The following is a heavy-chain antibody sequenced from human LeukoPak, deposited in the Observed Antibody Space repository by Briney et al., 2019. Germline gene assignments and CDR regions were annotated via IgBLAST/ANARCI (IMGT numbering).Heavy chain of an antibody. D-gene: IGHD3-3*01. CDR2: INSDGSST. CDR1: GFALSSYW. J-gene: IGHJ4*02. V-gene: IGHV3-74*01. CDR3: ARDPYDFWSGYPDY. Sequence: GGSLRLSCAASGFALSSYWMHWVRQAPGKGLVWVSRINSDGSSTSYADSVKGRFTISRDNAKNTLYLQMNSLRAEDTAVYYCARDPYDFWSGYPDYWGQGTLVTVSS.